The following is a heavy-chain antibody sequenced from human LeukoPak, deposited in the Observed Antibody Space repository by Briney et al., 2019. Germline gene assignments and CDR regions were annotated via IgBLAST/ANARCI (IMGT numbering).Heavy chain of an antibody. V-gene: IGHV3-53*01. CDR2: IYADGNP. J-gene: IGHJ4*02. CDR1: GFVVNTNY. Sequence: GRSLRLSCAASGFVVNTNYMAGGRRAPGRGLEWGLFIYADGNPYYADSVKGRFTIARDISQNAVYLQMNSLRAEDTAVYYCARDSYGDANFDSWGQGTLVTVPS. D-gene: IGHD4-17*01. CDR3: ARDSYGDANFDS.